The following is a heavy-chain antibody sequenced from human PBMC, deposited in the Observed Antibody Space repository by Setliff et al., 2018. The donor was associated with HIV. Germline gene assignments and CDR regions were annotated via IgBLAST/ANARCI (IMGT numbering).Heavy chain of an antibody. CDR3: ARRRDYNYGYGNSTLEGRVVVGTPTVGDVPNPLQALP. Sequence: PGESLKISCKGSGYSFTSYWVGWVRQMPGKGLEWMGIIYPGDSDTRYSPSFQGQVTISADKSITTAYLQGGGLEASATAMYYCARRRDYNYGYGNSTLEGRVVVGTPTVGDVPNPLQALPWG. CDR1: GYSFTSYW. V-gene: IGHV5-51*01. D-gene: IGHD2-2*01. J-gene: IGHJ5*02. CDR2: IYPGDSDT.